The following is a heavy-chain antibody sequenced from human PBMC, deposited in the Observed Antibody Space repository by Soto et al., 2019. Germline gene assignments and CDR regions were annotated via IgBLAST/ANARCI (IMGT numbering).Heavy chain of an antibody. CDR2: IYYSGST. J-gene: IGHJ5*02. V-gene: IGHV4-31*03. D-gene: IGHD2-15*01. CDR3: AGEGDYCSGGSCYRWFAP. CDR1: GGSISSGGYY. Sequence: QVQLQESGPGLVKPSQTLSLTCTVSGGSISSGGYYWSWIRQPPGKGLEWIGYIYYSGSTYYNPSLRTRDTISLDTTKNQFSLKLSSVTAADTAVYYCAGEGDYCSGGSCYRWFAPWGQGTLVTVSA.